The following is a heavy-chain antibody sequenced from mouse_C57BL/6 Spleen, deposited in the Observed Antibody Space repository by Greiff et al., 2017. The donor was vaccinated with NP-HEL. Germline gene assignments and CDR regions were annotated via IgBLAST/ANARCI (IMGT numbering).Heavy chain of an antibody. J-gene: IGHJ2*01. Sequence: EVKLMESGPELVKPGASVKIPCKASGYTFTDYNMDWVKQSHGKSLEWIGDINPNNGGTIYNQKFKGKATLTVDKSSSTAYMELRSLTSEDTAVYYCARDYGSSYGFDYWGQGTTLTVSS. CDR3: ARDYGSSYGFDY. CDR2: INPNNGGT. V-gene: IGHV1-18*01. CDR1: GYTFTDYN. D-gene: IGHD1-1*01.